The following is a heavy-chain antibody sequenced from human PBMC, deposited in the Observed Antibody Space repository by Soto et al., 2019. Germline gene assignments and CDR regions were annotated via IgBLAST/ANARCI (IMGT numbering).Heavy chain of an antibody. CDR2: INHSGST. CDR3: ARGRGGLRYCSGGSCLNYFDY. D-gene: IGHD2-15*01. J-gene: IGHJ4*02. Sequence: LETLSLTCAVYGGSFSGYYWSWIRQPPGKGLEWIGEINHSGSTNYNPSLKSRVTISVDTSKNQFSLKLSSVTAADTAVYYCARGRGGLRYCSGGSCLNYFDYWGQGTLVTVSS. V-gene: IGHV4-34*01. CDR1: GGSFSGYY.